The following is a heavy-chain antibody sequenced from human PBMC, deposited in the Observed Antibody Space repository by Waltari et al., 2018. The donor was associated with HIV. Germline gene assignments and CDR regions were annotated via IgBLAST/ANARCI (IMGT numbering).Heavy chain of an antibody. Sequence: QVQLVESGGGVVQPGRSLRLSCAASGITFSSYAMHWVRQAPGKGLEWVAVISYDGSNKYYTDSVKGRFTISRDNSKNTLYLQMNSLRAEDTAVYYCARGGGYSSSYYFDYWGQGTLVTVSS. J-gene: IGHJ4*02. CDR2: ISYDGSNK. D-gene: IGHD5-12*01. V-gene: IGHV3-30-3*01. CDR1: GITFSSYA. CDR3: ARGGGYSSSYYFDY.